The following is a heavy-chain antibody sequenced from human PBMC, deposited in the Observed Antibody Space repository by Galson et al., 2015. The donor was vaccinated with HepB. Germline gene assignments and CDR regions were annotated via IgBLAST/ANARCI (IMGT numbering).Heavy chain of an antibody. Sequence: SLRLSCAALRFTVSNNFMSWVRQAPGKGLEWVSNIYSGGSIYYADSVKGRFTISRDNSQNTLYLQMNSLRVEDTAVCYCVGGPAKYYFDFWGQGTLVTVSS. D-gene: IGHD2-2*01. CDR2: IYSGGSI. J-gene: IGHJ4*02. CDR1: RFTVSNNF. V-gene: IGHV3-66*01. CDR3: VGGPAKYYFDF.